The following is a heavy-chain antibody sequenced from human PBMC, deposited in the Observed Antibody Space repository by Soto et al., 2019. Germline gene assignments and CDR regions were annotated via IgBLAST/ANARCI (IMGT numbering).Heavy chain of an antibody. CDR2: ISYDGSNK. V-gene: IGHV3-30-3*01. D-gene: IGHD2-2*01. Sequence: SGGGVVQPGRSLRLSCAASGFTFSSYAMHWVRQAPGKGLEWVAVISYDGSNKYYADSVKGRFTISRDNSKNTLYLQMNSLRAEDTAVYYCARALFTTLDYWGQGTLVTVSS. CDR1: GFTFSSYA. CDR3: ARALFTTLDY. J-gene: IGHJ4*02.